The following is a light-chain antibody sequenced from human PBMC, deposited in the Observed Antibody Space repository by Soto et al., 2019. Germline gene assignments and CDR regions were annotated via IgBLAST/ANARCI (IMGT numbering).Light chain of an antibody. CDR2: SNN. CDR3: AAWDDSLNGPV. Sequence: QSVLTQPPSASGTPGQRVIISCSGSSSNIRSNTVNWYRQLPGTAPKLLMYSNNQRPSGVPDRFSGSKSGTSASLAISGLQSEDEADYYCAAWDDSLNGPVFGGGTKVTVL. V-gene: IGLV1-44*01. CDR1: SSNIRSNT. J-gene: IGLJ3*02.